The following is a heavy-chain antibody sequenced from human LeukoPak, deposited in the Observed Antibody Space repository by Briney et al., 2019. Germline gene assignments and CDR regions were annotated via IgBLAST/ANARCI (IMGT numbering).Heavy chain of an antibody. J-gene: IGHJ4*02. CDR3: ATGQYGYYFDY. D-gene: IGHD5-24*01. CDR2: ISAYNGNT. V-gene: IGHV1-18*01. CDR1: GYTFTSYG. Sequence: GASVKVSYKASGYTFTSYGISWVRQAPGQGLEWMGWISAYNGNTNYAQKLQGRVTMTTDTSTSTAYMELSSLRSEDTAVYYCATGQYGYYFDYWGQGTLVTVSS.